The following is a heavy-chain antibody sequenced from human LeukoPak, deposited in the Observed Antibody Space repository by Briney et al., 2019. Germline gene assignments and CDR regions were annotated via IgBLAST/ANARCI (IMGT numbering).Heavy chain of an antibody. D-gene: IGHD3-10*01. Sequence: PSQTLSLTCAVPGGSISSSSYYWGWIRQPPGKGLEWIGSIYYSGSTYYNPSLKSRVTISVDTSKNQFSLKLSSVTAADTAVYYCARPHYYGSGGNWFDPWGQGTLVTVSS. V-gene: IGHV4-39*01. CDR1: GGSISSSSYY. CDR2: IYYSGST. J-gene: IGHJ5*02. CDR3: ARPHYYGSGGNWFDP.